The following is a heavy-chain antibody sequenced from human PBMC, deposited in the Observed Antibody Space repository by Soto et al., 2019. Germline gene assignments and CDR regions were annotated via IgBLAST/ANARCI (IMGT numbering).Heavy chain of an antibody. CDR2: ISNDGKKR. V-gene: IGHV3-30*18. CDR3: AKDPIPGGVGSFAT. Sequence: PGGSLRLSCVGFGFTFSNHGMHWVRQAPGKGLEWMAVISNDGKKRYYADSVKGRFTISRDNSQNTVYVQMDSLRDEDTAMYYCAKDPIPGGVGSFATWGQGTLVTVSS. D-gene: IGHD3-16*01. J-gene: IGHJ5*02. CDR1: GFTFSNHG.